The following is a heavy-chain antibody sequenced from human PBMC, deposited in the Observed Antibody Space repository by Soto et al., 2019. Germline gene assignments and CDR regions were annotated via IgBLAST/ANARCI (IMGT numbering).Heavy chain of an antibody. CDR3: ASGFWSVPIAHYFAS. CDR2: IIPLFGTE. CDR1: GGSFSTYA. V-gene: IGHV1-69*06. J-gene: IGHJ4*01. Sequence: QVNLGQSGAEVKKPGSSVKVSCKASGGSFSTYAINWLRQAPGQGLEWMGGIIPLFGTENYAQNFQDRFTFTADKSPSTAYMEVRSLTTEDTAVYYWASGFWSVPIAHYFASGGQGTLVPVS. D-gene: IGHD3-3*01.